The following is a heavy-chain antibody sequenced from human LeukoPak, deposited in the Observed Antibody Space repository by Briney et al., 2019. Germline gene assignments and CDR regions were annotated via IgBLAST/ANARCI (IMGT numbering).Heavy chain of an antibody. CDR3: AKRGKMATIRTALDY. Sequence: GGSLRLSCAASGFTFSSYAMSWVRQAPGKGLEWVSAISGSGGSTYYADSVEGRFTISRDNSKNTLYLQMNSLRAEDTAVYYCAKRGKMATIRTALDYWGQGTLVTVSS. CDR1: GFTFSSYA. D-gene: IGHD5-24*01. V-gene: IGHV3-23*01. J-gene: IGHJ4*02. CDR2: ISGSGGST.